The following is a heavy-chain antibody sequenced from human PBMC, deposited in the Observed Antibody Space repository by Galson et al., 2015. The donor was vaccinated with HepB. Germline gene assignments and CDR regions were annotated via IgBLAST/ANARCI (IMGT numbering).Heavy chain of an antibody. CDR3: ARHGIPQPHLYYFDY. CDR2: IYYSGSA. CDR1: GGSISSSTYF. D-gene: IGHD1-26*01. Sequence: SETLSLTCTVSGGSISSSTYFWGWIRQPPGKGLEWIGTIYYSGSAYYSASLKSRVTISVDTSKNQFSLKLSSVTAADTAVYYCARHGIPQPHLYYFDYWGQGALVTVSS. V-gene: IGHV4-39*01. J-gene: IGHJ4*02.